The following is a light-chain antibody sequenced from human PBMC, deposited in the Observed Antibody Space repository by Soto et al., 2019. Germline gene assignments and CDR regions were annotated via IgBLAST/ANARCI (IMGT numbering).Light chain of an antibody. CDR2: HAS. CDR1: QSISNW. Sequence: DIQLTQSPSTLPASVGDRVTITCRASQSISNWLAWYHQKPGTAPKLLIYHASTLESGVPSRFSGSGSGTVFTLTISSLQPEDFGTYFCQQSYSNPLTFGGGTKVDIK. V-gene: IGKV1-5*01. J-gene: IGKJ4*01. CDR3: QQSYSNPLT.